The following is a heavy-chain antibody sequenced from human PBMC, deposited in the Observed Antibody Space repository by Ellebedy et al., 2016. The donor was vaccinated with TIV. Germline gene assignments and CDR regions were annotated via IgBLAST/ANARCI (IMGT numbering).Heavy chain of an antibody. Sequence: SETLSLXCAVYGGSFSGYYWSWIRQPPGKGLEWIGEINHSGSTNYNPSLKSRVTISVDTSKNQFSLKLSSVTAADTAVYYCARGGVFYVRLGELSTWGQGTLVTVSS. V-gene: IGHV4-34*01. J-gene: IGHJ4*02. CDR2: INHSGST. CDR3: ARGGVFYVRLGELST. D-gene: IGHD3-16*02. CDR1: GGSFSGYY.